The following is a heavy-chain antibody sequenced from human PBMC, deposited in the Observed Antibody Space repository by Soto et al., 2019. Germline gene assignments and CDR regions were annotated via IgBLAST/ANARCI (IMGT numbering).Heavy chain of an antibody. V-gene: IGHV1-2*02. Sequence: ASVKVSCKASGYTFTNYYMHWVRQAPGQGFEWLGRISPKSGGTNYAQKFQGRVTMTWDTSLKAAYMELSSLISEDTAVYYCARPPGYISDWHYFDLWGQGTLVTVSS. CDR1: GYTFTNYY. CDR3: ARPPGYISDWHYFDL. CDR2: ISPKSGGT. D-gene: IGHD2-21*02. J-gene: IGHJ4*02.